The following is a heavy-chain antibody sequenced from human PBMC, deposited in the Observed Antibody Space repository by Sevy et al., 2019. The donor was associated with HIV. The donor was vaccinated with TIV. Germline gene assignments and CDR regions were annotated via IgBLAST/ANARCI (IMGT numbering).Heavy chain of an antibody. Sequence: GGSLILSCAASGFTFSGYAMSWVRQAPGKGLEWVSAINGKGRSTHYADSVEGRFTISRDNSKNTLYLQMNSLRAEDTAVYYCAKTINSGGGVVPAANYYYYGMDVWGQGTTVTVSS. D-gene: IGHD2-2*01. V-gene: IGHV3-23*01. J-gene: IGHJ6*02. CDR1: GFTFSGYA. CDR2: INGKGRST. CDR3: AKTINSGGGVVPAANYYYYGMDV.